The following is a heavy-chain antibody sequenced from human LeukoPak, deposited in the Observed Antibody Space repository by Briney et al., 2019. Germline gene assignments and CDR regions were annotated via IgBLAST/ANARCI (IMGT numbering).Heavy chain of an antibody. J-gene: IGHJ4*02. CDR1: GFTFSDYW. D-gene: IGHD3-10*01. CDR2: ISSDGSRV. Sequence: GGSLRLSCAASGFTFSDYWMHWVRQAPGKGLVWVSRISSDGSRVTYADSVKGRFTISRDNSKNTLYLQMNSLRAEDTAVYYCAKDLYRGYYGSGSPLDYWGQGTLVTVSS. CDR3: AKDLYRGYYGSGSPLDY. V-gene: IGHV3-74*01.